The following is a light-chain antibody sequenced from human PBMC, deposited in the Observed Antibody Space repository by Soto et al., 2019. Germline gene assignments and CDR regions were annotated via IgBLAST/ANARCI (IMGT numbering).Light chain of an antibody. CDR3: QQYGSSQYT. V-gene: IGKV3-20*01. J-gene: IGKJ2*01. CDR1: QSVSTNY. CDR2: GAT. Sequence: EIVLTQSPGTLSLSPGERATLSCRASQSVSTNYLAWYQQKPGQSPRLLIYGATRRATGIPDRFSGSGSGTDFILTISRLEPEDFALYFCQQYGSSQYTFAQGTKLDIK.